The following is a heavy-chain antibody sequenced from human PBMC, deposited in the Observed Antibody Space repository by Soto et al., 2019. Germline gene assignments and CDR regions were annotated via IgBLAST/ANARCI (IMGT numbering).Heavy chain of an antibody. Sequence: SETLSLTCTVSGGSISSYYWSWIRQPPGKGLEWIGYIYYSGSTNYNPSLKSRVTISVDTSKNQFSLKLSSVTAADTAVYYCARSPIVGALGWFDYWGQGTLVTV. D-gene: IGHD1-26*01. J-gene: IGHJ4*02. CDR2: IYYSGST. CDR1: GGSISSYY. V-gene: IGHV4-59*01. CDR3: ARSPIVGALGWFDY.